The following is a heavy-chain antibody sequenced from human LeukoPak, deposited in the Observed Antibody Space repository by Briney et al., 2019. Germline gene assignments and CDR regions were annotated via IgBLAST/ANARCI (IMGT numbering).Heavy chain of an antibody. CDR1: SDSISSYY. V-gene: IGHV4-59*01. D-gene: IGHD3-16*01. CDR2: IYYSGTT. CDR3: ARAWGTGSALDYYSYGMDV. Sequence: SETLSLTCTVSSDSISSYYWSWIRQSPGKGLEWIGDIYYSGTTNYNSSLKSRVTISVDTSKSQFSLRLSSVTAADTAVYYCARAWGTGSALDYYSYGMDVWGQGTTVTVSS. J-gene: IGHJ6*02.